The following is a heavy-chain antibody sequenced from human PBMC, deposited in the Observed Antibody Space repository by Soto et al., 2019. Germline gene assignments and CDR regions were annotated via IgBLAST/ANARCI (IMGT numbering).Heavy chain of an antibody. V-gene: IGHV3-11*01. CDR1: GFTFSDYY. Sequence: GGSLRLSCAASGFTFSDYYMSWIRQAPGKGLEWVSYISSSGSTIYYADSVKGRFTISRDNAKNSLYLQMNSLRAEDTAVYYCAREIVGATHYYYGMDVWGQGTTVTVSS. CDR3: AREIVGATHYYYGMDV. D-gene: IGHD1-26*01. CDR2: ISSSGSTI. J-gene: IGHJ6*02.